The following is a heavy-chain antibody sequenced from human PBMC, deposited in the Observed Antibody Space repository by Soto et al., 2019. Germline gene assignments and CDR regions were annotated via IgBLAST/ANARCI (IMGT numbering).Heavy chain of an antibody. V-gene: IGHV3-48*03. CDR3: AGANWLLYGMDV. Sequence: RGALLVSCAASVFTFSIYEMNWVRQAPGKGLEWVSYISSSGSTIYYADSVKGRFTISRDNAKNSLYLQMNSLRAEDTAVYYCAGANWLLYGMDVWGQGTTVTVSS. D-gene: IGHD3-9*01. CDR1: VFTFSIYE. J-gene: IGHJ6*01. CDR2: ISSSGSTI.